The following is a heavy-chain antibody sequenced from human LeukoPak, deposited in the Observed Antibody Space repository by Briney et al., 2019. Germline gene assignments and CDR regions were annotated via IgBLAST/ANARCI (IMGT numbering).Heavy chain of an antibody. V-gene: IGHV3-53*04. D-gene: IGHD6-13*01. Sequence: PGGSLRLSCAASGITVSSNYMSWVRQAPGKGLEWVSVIYSGGSTYYADSVKGRFTISRHNSKNTLYLQMNSLRAEDTAVYYCARGPGIAAASTSAEDYWGQGTLVTVSS. CDR2: IYSGGST. CDR1: GITVSSNY. CDR3: ARGPGIAAASTSAEDY. J-gene: IGHJ4*02.